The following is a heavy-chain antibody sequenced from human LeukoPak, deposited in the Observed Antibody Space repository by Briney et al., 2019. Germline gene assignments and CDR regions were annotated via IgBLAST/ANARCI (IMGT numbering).Heavy chain of an antibody. V-gene: IGHV1-18*01. CDR3: ARIGYTAWFGELFSGGPLGY. D-gene: IGHD3-10*01. CDR2: ISAYNGNT. Sequence: ASVKVSCKASGYTFTSYGISWVRQAPGQGLEWMGWISAYNGNTNYAQKLQGRVTMTTDTSTSTAYMELRSLRSDDTAVYYCARIGYTAWFGELFSGGPLGYWGQGTLVTVSS. CDR1: GYTFTSYG. J-gene: IGHJ4*02.